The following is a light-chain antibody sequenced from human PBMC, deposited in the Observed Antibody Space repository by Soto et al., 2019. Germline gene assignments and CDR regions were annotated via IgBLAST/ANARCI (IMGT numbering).Light chain of an antibody. Sequence: EIVMTQSPATLSVSPGERATLSCRASQSVSSNLAWYQQKPGQAPRLLLYGASTRATGIPARFSGSGSGTEFTLTISSLQSEDFAVYYCQQCNNWPLTFGPETKVDIK. CDR2: GAS. V-gene: IGKV3-15*01. CDR1: QSVSSN. J-gene: IGKJ3*01. CDR3: QQCNNWPLT.